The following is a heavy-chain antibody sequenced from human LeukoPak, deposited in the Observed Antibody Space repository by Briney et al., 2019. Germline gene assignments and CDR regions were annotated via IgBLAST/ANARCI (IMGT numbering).Heavy chain of an antibody. V-gene: IGHV4-59*08. CDR3: ARSVYCSGGSCYSDYYYGMDV. CDR1: GGSISSYY. Sequence: SETLSLTCTVSGGSISSYYWSWIRQPPGKGLEWIGYIYYSGSTNCNPSLKSRVTISVDTSKNQFSLKLSSVTAADTAVYYCARSVYCSGGSCYSDYYYGMDVWGQGTTVTVSS. J-gene: IGHJ6*02. CDR2: IYYSGST. D-gene: IGHD2-15*01.